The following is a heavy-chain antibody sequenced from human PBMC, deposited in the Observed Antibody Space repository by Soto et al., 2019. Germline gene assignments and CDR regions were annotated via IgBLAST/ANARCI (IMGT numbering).Heavy chain of an antibody. V-gene: IGHV1-58*01. J-gene: IGHJ4*02. D-gene: IGHD3-22*01. Sequence: GTSVKVCCKASGFTFTSSAVQWVRQARGQRLEWIGWIVVGSGNTNYAQKFQERVTITRDMSTSTAYMELSSLRSEDTAVYYCAALYDSSGYYYPVTVDYWGQGTLVTGSS. CDR2: IVVGSGNT. CDR1: GFTFTSSA. CDR3: AALYDSSGYYYPVTVDY.